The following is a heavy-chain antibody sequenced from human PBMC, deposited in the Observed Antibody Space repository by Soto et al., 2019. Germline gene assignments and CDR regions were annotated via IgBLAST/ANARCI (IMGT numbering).Heavy chain of an antibody. CDR1: GGSISSGGYY. J-gene: IGHJ6*02. CDR3: ARVFGFGGMDV. CDR2: IYYSGST. D-gene: IGHD3-10*01. Sequence: QVQLQESGPGLVKPSQTLSLTCTVSGGSISSGGYYWSWIRQHPGKGLEWIGYIYYSGSTYYNPSLKSRFTVSLXTSKNPFSLKLSSVTAADTAVYYCARVFGFGGMDVWGQGTTVTVSS. V-gene: IGHV4-31*03.